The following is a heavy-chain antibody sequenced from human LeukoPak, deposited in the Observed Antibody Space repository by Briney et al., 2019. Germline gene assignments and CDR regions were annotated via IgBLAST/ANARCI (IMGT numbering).Heavy chain of an antibody. CDR1: GGSISSYY. CDR3: ARVGSYLDAFDI. D-gene: IGHD1-26*01. Sequence: SETLSLTCTVSGGSISSYYWSWIRQPPGKGLEWIGYIYYSGSTNYNPSLKSRVTISVDTSTSQFSLKLSSVTAADTAVYYCARVGSYLDAFDIWGQGTMVTVSS. CDR2: IYYSGST. V-gene: IGHV4-59*01. J-gene: IGHJ3*02.